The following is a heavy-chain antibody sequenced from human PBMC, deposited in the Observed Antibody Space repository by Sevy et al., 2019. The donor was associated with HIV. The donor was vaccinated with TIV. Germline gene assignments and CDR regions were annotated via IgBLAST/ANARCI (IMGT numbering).Heavy chain of an antibody. J-gene: IGHJ4*02. Sequence: ASVKVSCKASGGTFSSYAISWVRQAPGQGLEWMGGIIPIFGTANYAQKFQGRVTITADESTSTAYMELSSLRSEDTAVYYCARGKYSSSSRRRLLALDYWGQGTLVTVSS. V-gene: IGHV1-69*13. CDR2: IIPIFGTA. CDR1: GGTFSSYA. D-gene: IGHD6-6*01. CDR3: ARGKYSSSSRRRLLALDY.